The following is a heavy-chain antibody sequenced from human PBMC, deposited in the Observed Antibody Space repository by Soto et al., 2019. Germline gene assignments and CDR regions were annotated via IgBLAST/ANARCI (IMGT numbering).Heavy chain of an antibody. J-gene: IGHJ4*02. V-gene: IGHV4-39*01. Sequence: QVQLQESGPGLVKPSETLSLTCAVSGGSISSSSYYWDWIRQPPGKGLEWIGTIYYTGTSNYNPSLKSRVTISVDTSKNHFSLNLSSVTAADTAVYYCTRHAIGVVVPAAIRNWGQGSLVTVSS. CDR2: IYYTGTS. D-gene: IGHD2-15*01. CDR1: GGSISSSSYY. CDR3: TRHAIGVVVPAAIRN.